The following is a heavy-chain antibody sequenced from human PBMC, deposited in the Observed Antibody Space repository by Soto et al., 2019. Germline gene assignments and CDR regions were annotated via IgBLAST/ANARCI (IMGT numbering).Heavy chain of an antibody. J-gene: IGHJ6*04. CDR3: ARASIILQDIVGGVAASYYYYGMDV. V-gene: IGHV4-34*01. Sequence: SETLSLTCAVYGGSFSGYYWSWIRQPPGKGLEWIGEINHSGSTNYNPSLKSRVTISVDTSKNQFSLKLSSVTAADTAVYYCARASIILQDIVGGVAASYYYYGMDVCGKGTTVTGSS. CDR2: INHSGST. D-gene: IGHD2-15*01. CDR1: GGSFSGYY.